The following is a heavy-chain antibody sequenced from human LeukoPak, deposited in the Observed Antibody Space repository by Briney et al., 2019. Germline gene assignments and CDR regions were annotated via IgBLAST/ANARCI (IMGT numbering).Heavy chain of an antibody. CDR2: INPYSGGT. CDR1: GYTFTGYY. D-gene: IGHD7-27*01. CDR3: ARTRLTGDPYEAFDI. Sequence: ASVKVSCKASGYTFTGYYMHWVRQAPGQGLEWMGWINPYSGGTKYAQKFQGRVTMTRDTSITTAYMELTSLEFDDTAVYYCARTRLTGDPYEAFDIWGQGTMVTVSS. J-gene: IGHJ3*02. V-gene: IGHV1-2*02.